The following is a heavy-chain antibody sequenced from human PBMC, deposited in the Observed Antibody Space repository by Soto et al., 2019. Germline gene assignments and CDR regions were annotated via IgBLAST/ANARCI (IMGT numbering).Heavy chain of an antibody. CDR3: AREKTVGGIRLDN. V-gene: IGHV3-30*04. CDR1: GFTFTNYP. J-gene: IGHJ4*02. CDR2: VSHDGINT. Sequence: QVQLVESGGGVVQPGRSLRLSCAASGFTFTNYPMHWVRQAPGKGLEWVAVVSHDGINTYYADSVKGRFTISRDNSKNTLYLQRNSLRTEETAVFDCAREKTVGGIRLDNWGQGTLVTVSS. D-gene: IGHD1-26*01.